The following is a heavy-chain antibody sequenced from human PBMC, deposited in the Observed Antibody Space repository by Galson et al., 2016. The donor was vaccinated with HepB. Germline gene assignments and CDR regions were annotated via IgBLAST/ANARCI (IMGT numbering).Heavy chain of an antibody. CDR1: GGSISSGGYY. CDR3: ARQNYYYGMDV. CDR2: IYYSGST. J-gene: IGHJ6*02. Sequence: LSLTCTVSGGSISSGGYYWSWIRQHPGKGLEWIGNIYYSGSTNYNPSLKSRLTISVDTSKNQFSLRLSSVTAADTTVYYCARQNYYYGMDVWGQGTTVTVSS. V-gene: IGHV4-31*03.